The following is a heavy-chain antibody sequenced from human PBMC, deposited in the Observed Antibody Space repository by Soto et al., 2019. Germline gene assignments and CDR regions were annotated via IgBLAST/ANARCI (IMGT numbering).Heavy chain of an antibody. CDR2: IYTSGSA. CDR3: ASVGGEITGASYYYYGLDV. Sequence: PSETLSLTCNVSGGSISGYYWTWIRQPAGKGLEWIGRIYTSGSANYNPSLKSRVTMSIDTSKNKFSLRLRSVTGADTALYYCASVGGEITGASYYYYGLDVWGQGTTVTVSS. CDR1: GGSISGYY. J-gene: IGHJ6*02. V-gene: IGHV4-4*07. D-gene: IGHD3-16*01.